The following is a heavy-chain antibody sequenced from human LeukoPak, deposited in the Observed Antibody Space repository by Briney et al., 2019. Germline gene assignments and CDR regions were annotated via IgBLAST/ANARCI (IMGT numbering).Heavy chain of an antibody. CDR3: VKVESISIFGVAPRYFDL. CDR2: INWNSDKI. Sequence: SLRLSCAASGLTFDDYAIHWVRQAPGKGLEWVSGINWNSDKIVFADSVKGRFNISRDNAKKSLYLQMNSLRVDDTAFYYCVKVESISIFGVAPRYFDLWGRGTLVTVSS. D-gene: IGHD3-3*01. J-gene: IGHJ2*01. V-gene: IGHV3-9*01. CDR1: GLTFDDYA.